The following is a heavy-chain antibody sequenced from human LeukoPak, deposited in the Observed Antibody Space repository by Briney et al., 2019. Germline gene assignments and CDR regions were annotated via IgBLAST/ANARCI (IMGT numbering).Heavy chain of an antibody. CDR1: GFTFSNYE. Sequence: SGGSLRLSCAAPGFTFSNYEMIWVRQAPGKGLEWLSYISSSGDRSLYADAVRGRATISRDNAKNSLYLQMNSLSTEDTAVYHCARESDSGGYRFDYWGQGSLVTVSS. V-gene: IGHV3-48*03. J-gene: IGHJ4*02. D-gene: IGHD3-22*01. CDR3: ARESDSGGYRFDY. CDR2: ISSSGDRS.